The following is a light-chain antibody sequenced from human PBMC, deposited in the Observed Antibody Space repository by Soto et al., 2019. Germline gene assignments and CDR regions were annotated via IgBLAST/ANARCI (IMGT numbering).Light chain of an antibody. CDR2: EVS. CDR3: SSYTSSSTYV. V-gene: IGLV2-14*01. CDR1: SSDVGAYNY. J-gene: IGLJ1*01. Sequence: QPVLTQPASVSGSPGQSITISCTGTSSDVGAYNYVSWYQQHPGKVPKLMIYEVSNRPSGVSNRFSGSKSGNTASLTISGLQAEDEAAYYCSSYTSSSTYVFGTGTKVTVL.